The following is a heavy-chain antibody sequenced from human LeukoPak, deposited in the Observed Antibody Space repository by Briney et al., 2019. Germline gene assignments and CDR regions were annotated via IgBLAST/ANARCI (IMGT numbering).Heavy chain of an antibody. J-gene: IGHJ4*02. CDR3: AKASVGTGYGLDY. CDR1: GFTFSSYA. CDR2: ISGSGGST. Sequence: GGSLRLSCAASGFTFSSYAMSWVRQAPGKGLEWVSAISGSGGSTYYADSVKGRFTISRDSSKNTLYLQMNSLRAEDTAVYYCAKASVGTGYGLDYWGQGTLVTVPS. V-gene: IGHV3-23*01. D-gene: IGHD2-15*01.